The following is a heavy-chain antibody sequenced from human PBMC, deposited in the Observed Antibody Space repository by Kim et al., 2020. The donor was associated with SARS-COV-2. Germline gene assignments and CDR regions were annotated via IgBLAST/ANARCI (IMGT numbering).Heavy chain of an antibody. D-gene: IGHD6-19*01. CDR1: GFTFSDYY. CDR2: ISSSGSNT. Sequence: GGSLRLSCAASGFTFSDYYMSWIRQAPGKGLEWVSYISSSGSNTYYADSVKGRFTISRDNSKNSLYLQMSNLRADDTAVYYCARALGGSSGWYPWFDPWGQGTLVTVSS. CDR3: ARALGGSSGWYPWFDP. J-gene: IGHJ5*02. V-gene: IGHV3-11*01.